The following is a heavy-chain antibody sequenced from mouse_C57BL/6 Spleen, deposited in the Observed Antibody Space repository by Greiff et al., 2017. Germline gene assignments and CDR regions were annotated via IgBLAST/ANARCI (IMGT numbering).Heavy chain of an antibody. V-gene: IGHV3-6*01. J-gene: IGHJ2*01. D-gene: IGHD1-1*01. CDR3: ARAVITTVPYYFDY. Sequence: VQLKESGPGLVKPSQSLSLTCSVTGYSITSGYYWNWIRQFPGNKLEWMGYISYDGSNNYNPSLKNRISITRDTSKNQFFLKLNSVTTEDTATYYCARAVITTVPYYFDYWGQGTTLTVSS. CDR2: ISYDGSN. CDR1: GYSITSGYY.